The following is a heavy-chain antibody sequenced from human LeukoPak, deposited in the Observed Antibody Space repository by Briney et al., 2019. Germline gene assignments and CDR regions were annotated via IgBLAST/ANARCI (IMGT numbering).Heavy chain of an antibody. CDR1: GGSITGYY. CDR2: IYYSGSS. CDR3: ARVFGGGRGGWFDP. D-gene: IGHD3-16*01. J-gene: IGHJ5*02. V-gene: IGHV4-59*01. Sequence: SETLSLTCTVSGGSITGYYWTWIRQPPGKGLEWIGYIYYSGSSNYNPSLKSRVTISIHTSKSQFSLNLSSVTAADTAVYYCARVFGGGRGGWFDPWGQGTLVAVSS.